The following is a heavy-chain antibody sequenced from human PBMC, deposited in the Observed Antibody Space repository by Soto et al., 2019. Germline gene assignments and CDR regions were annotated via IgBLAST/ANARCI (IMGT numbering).Heavy chain of an antibody. CDR3: ARDRVLLRAAAAFGY. V-gene: IGHV3-30-3*01. J-gene: IGHJ4*02. CDR2: ISYDGSNK. D-gene: IGHD6-13*01. Sequence: QVQLVESGGGVVQPGRSLRLSCAASGFTFSSYAMHWVRQAPGKGLEWVAVISYDGSNKYYADSVKGRFTISRDNSKNTLYPQMNSLRAEDTAVYYCARDRVLLRAAAAFGYWGQGTLVTVSS. CDR1: GFTFSSYA.